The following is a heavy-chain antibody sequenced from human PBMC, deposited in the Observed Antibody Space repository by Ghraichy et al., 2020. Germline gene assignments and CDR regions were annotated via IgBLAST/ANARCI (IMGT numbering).Heavy chain of an antibody. J-gene: IGHJ4*02. Sequence: SETLSLTCTVSGGSISSYYWSWIRQPPGKGLEWIGYIYYSGSTNYNPSLKSRVTISVDTSKNQFSLKLSSVTAADTAVYYCARGAKRKFDYWGQGTLVTVSS. CDR1: GGSISSYY. CDR3: ARGAKRKFDY. CDR2: IYYSGST. V-gene: IGHV4-59*01.